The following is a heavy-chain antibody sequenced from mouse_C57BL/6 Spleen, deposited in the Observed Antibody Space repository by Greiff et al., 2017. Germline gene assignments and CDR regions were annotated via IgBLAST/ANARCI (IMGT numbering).Heavy chain of an antibody. J-gene: IGHJ2*01. CDR2: INPNYGTT. Sequence: EVQLQQSGPELVKPGASVKISCKASGYSFTDYNMHWVKQSHGKSLEWIGVINPNYGTTSYNQKFKGKATLTADKSSSTAYMQLNSLTSEDSAVYYGARDATYCYCSPHDDYWGQGTTLTVSS. V-gene: IGHV1-39*01. CDR3: ARDATYCYCSPHDDY. D-gene: IGHD1-1*01. CDR1: GYSFTDYN.